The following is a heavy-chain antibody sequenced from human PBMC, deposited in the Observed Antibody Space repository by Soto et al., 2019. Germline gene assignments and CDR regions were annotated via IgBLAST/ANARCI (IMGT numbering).Heavy chain of an antibody. V-gene: IGHV3-30*03. D-gene: IGHD6-19*01. CDR3: ARTRRSSLLEVAGPGFEY. CDR1: GFNFGVFG. CDR2: LSYEGSEE. J-gene: IGHJ4*02. Sequence: QARLVESGGGVVQPGRSLRLSCAASGFNFGVFGMHWVRQAPGEGLEWLSVLSYEGSEEYYADSVRGRFTISRDNSKNTLFLQMDSLRVDDTGVYYCARTRRSSLLEVAGPGFEYWGQGTLVTVS.